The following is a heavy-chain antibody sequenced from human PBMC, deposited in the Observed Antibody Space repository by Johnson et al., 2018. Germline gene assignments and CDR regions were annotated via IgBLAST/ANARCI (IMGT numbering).Heavy chain of an antibody. CDR2: IYSGGST. CDR3: AGNKQPEWTYDYGWGSYGSDYMDV. CDR1: GFTVSSNY. Sequence: VQLVESGGGLVQPGGSLRLSCAASGFTVSSNYMNWVRQAPGKGLEWVSVIYSGGSTYYADSVKGRFTISRDNSKNTQYLQMNSLRAEDTAVYYCAGNKQPEWTYDYGWGSYGSDYMDVWGKGTTVTVSS. V-gene: IGHV3-66*02. D-gene: IGHD3-10*01. J-gene: IGHJ6*03.